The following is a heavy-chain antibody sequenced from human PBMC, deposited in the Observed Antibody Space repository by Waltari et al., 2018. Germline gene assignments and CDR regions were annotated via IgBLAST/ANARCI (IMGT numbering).Heavy chain of an antibody. V-gene: IGHV1-69*12. Sequence: QVHLVQSGAEVRKAGSSVRVSCGPSGGSFGTYAITGVRQAPGQWLEWMAGIIPIYGTPNYAQKFQGRVTIAADESTRTAYMELSSLRSDDTAVYYCAKRIVGGPFDVWGQGTVVTVSS. J-gene: IGHJ3*01. CDR3: AKRIVGGPFDV. CDR1: GGSFGTYA. D-gene: IGHD1-26*01. CDR2: IIPIYGTP.